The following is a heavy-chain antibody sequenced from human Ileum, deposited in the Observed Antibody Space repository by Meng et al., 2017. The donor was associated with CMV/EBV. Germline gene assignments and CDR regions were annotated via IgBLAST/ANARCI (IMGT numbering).Heavy chain of an antibody. CDR3: GAAGTLNWFDP. CDR1: GGSISTNSET. V-gene: IGHV4-39*07. J-gene: IGHJ5*02. D-gene: IGHD6-13*01. CDR2: MYYSGST. Sequence: CTVSGGSISTNSETWGWIRQPPGKGLEWIGSMYYSGSTYYNPSRKSRVTLSADTSKNQFSLKLSSVAAADTAIYYCGAAGTLNWFDPWGQGTLVTVSS.